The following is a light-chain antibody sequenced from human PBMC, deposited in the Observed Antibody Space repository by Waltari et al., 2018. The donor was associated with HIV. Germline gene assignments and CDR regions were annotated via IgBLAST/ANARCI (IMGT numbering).Light chain of an antibody. CDR3: QQRSNWPPMFT. CDR2: DAS. Sequence: EVVLTQSPATLSLSPGERATLSCRASQSVSSNLAWYQHKPGQPPRLLIYDASNRATGIPARFSGSGSGTDFTLTITSLDPEDFAVYYCQQRSNWPPMFTFGQGTKLEIK. J-gene: IGKJ2*01. V-gene: IGKV3-11*01. CDR1: QSVSSN.